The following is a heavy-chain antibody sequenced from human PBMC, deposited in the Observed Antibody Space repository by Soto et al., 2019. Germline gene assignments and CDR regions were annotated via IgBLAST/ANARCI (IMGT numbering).Heavy chain of an antibody. D-gene: IGHD3-22*01. Sequence: GGSLRLSCAASGFTFSSYGMHWVRQAPGKGLEWVAVISYDGSNKYYADSVKGRFTISRDNSKNTLYLQMNSLRAEDTAVYYCAKCPNTARYKSSGYYYYYGMDVWGQGTTVTVSS. J-gene: IGHJ6*02. CDR1: GFTFSSYG. CDR2: ISYDGSNK. V-gene: IGHV3-30*18. CDR3: AKCPNTARYKSSGYYYYYGMDV.